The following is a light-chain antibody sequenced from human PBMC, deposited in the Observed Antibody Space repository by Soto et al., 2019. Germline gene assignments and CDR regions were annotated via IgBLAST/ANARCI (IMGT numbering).Light chain of an antibody. V-gene: IGKV3-11*01. CDR1: QSVSSY. CDR3: QQHSSWPLT. J-gene: IGKJ4*01. Sequence: EIVLTQSPATLSSSPGERATLSCRARQSVSSYLAWYQQKGGQAPRLLIYDASNRATGIPARFSGSGSGTDFTLTISSLEPEDFAVYYCQQHSSWPLTVGGGTKVEIK. CDR2: DAS.